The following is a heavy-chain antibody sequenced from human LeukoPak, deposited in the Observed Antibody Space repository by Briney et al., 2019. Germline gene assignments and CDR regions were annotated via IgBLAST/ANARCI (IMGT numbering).Heavy chain of an antibody. J-gene: IGHJ4*02. CDR3: AKVVGRTAAAGTPFDY. CDR1: GFTVSSNY. CDR2: ISSEGSST. D-gene: IGHD6-13*01. Sequence: GGSLRLSCAASGFTVSSNYMSWVRQAPGKGLVWVSRISSEGSSTTYADSVKGRFTISRDNAKDTLYLQMNSLRAEDTAVYYCAKVVGRTAAAGTPFDYWGQGTLVTVSS. V-gene: IGHV3-74*01.